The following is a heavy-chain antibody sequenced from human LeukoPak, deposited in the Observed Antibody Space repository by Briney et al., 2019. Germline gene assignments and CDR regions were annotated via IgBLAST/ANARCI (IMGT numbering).Heavy chain of an antibody. Sequence: GGSLRLSCAASGFTFSTYSMNWVRQAPGKGLEWVSSISTSGHSIYYADPLKGRFTISRDNAKNSLYLQMNSLRAEDTAVYCCGREGHSGSWDLDYWGQGTLVTVSS. CDR1: GFTFSTYS. V-gene: IGHV3-21*01. CDR3: GREGHSGSWDLDY. J-gene: IGHJ4*02. D-gene: IGHD1-26*01. CDR2: ISTSGHSI.